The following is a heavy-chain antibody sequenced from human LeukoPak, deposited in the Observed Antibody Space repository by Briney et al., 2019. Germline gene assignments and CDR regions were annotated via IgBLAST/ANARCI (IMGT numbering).Heavy chain of an antibody. J-gene: IGHJ4*02. D-gene: IGHD5/OR15-5a*01. Sequence: GGPLRLSCAASGFTFSSYGMHWVRQAPGKGLEWVAFIRYDGSNKYYADSVKGRFTISRDSSKNTLYLQMNNLRVEDTAVYYCERVSMSQYWGQGTLVTVSS. CDR3: ERVSMSQY. CDR2: IRYDGSNK. V-gene: IGHV3-30*02. CDR1: GFTFSSYG.